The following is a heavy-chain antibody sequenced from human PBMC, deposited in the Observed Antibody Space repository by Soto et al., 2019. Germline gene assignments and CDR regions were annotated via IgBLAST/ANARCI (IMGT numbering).Heavy chain of an antibody. CDR1: GFTFSSYA. CDR2: ISGSGGST. V-gene: IGHV3-23*01. D-gene: IGHD6-6*01. CDR3: AKVGPVEQLVGTSWYFDL. Sequence: EVQLLESGGGLVQPGGCLRLSCAASGFTFSSYAMSWVRQAPGKGLEWVSAISGSGGSTYYAGSVKGRFTISRDNSKNTLYLQMNSLRAEDTAVYYCAKVGPVEQLVGTSWYFDLWGRGTLVTVSS. J-gene: IGHJ2*01.